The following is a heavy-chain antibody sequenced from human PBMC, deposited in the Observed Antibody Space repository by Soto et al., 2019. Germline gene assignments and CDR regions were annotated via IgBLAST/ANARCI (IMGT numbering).Heavy chain of an antibody. V-gene: IGHV4-31*03. J-gene: IGHJ6*02. CDR3: ARELTFTIFGVVKAPRSYGMDV. CDR2: IYYSGST. D-gene: IGHD3-3*01. CDR1: GGSISSGGYY. Sequence: QVQLQESGPGLVKPSQTLSLTCTVSGGSISSGGYYWRWIRQHPGKGLEWIGYIYYSGSTYYNPSLKSRVTMSVDTSKNQFSLKLSSVTAADTAVYYCARELTFTIFGVVKAPRSYGMDVWGQGTTVTVSS.